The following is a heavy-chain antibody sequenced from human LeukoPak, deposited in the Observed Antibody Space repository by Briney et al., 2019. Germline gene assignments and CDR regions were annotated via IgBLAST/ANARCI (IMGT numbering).Heavy chain of an antibody. J-gene: IGHJ4*02. V-gene: IGHV4-61*02. D-gene: IGHD6-13*01. CDR1: GGSISSGNYY. CDR2: VYTSGST. CDR3: ARDGGRGAAAV. Sequence: SETLSLTCTVSGGSISSGNYYWSWIRQPAGKGLEWIGRVYTSGSTNYNPSLKSRVTISIDTSKNQFSLKLSSVTAADTAVYYCARDGGRGAAAVWGQGTLVTVSS.